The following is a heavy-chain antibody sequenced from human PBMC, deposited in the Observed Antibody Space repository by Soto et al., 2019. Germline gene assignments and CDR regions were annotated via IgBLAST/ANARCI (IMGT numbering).Heavy chain of an antibody. D-gene: IGHD6-25*01. J-gene: IGHJ6*01. V-gene: IGHV3-30-3*01. CDR1: GFTFSSYA. CDR3: ARGQIAATYYGMDV. CDR2: ISYDGSNK. Sequence: QVQLVESGGGVVQPGRSLRLSCAASGFTFSSYAMHWVRQAPGKGLEWVAVISYDGSNKYYADSVKGRFTISRDNSKNTLYLQMNSLRAEDTAVYYCARGQIAATYYGMDVW.